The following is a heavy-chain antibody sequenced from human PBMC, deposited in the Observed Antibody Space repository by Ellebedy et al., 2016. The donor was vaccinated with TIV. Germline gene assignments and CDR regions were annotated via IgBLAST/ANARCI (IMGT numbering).Heavy chain of an antibody. J-gene: IGHJ5*02. Sequence: ASVKVSCXASGYTFTGYYMHWVRQAPGQGLEWMGWISAYNGNTNYAQKLQGRVTMTTDTSTSTAYMELRSLRSDDTAVYYCARANTAMVVWHDWFDPWGQGTLVTVSS. CDR1: GYTFTGYY. CDR2: ISAYNGNT. CDR3: ARANTAMVVWHDWFDP. D-gene: IGHD5-18*01. V-gene: IGHV1-18*04.